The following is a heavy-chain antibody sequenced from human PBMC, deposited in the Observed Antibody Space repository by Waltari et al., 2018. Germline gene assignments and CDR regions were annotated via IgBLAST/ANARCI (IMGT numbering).Heavy chain of an antibody. V-gene: IGHV3-21*01. CDR3: ARDHEYGGKADY. CDR1: GFTFSSYN. CDR2: ISYSSSYI. J-gene: IGHJ4*02. D-gene: IGHD4-17*01. Sequence: EVQLVESGGGVVKPGGSLRPSCAASGFTFSSYNMNWVRQAPGKVLEWVSIISYSSSYIYYADSVKGRFTVSRDNAKSSLYLQMNSLRAEDTAVYYCARDHEYGGKADYWGQGTLVTISS.